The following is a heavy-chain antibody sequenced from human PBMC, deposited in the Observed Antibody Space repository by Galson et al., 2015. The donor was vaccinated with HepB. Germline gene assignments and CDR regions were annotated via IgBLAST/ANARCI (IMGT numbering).Heavy chain of an antibody. CDR1: GFTFSSYA. D-gene: IGHD6-19*01. V-gene: IGHV3-23*01. CDR3: ARDEGSGWHYYYYGMDV. CDR2: ISGGGTRT. Sequence: SLRLSCAASGFTFSSYAMSWVRQAPGKGLEWVSGISGGGTRTYYADSVKGRFTASRDNSKNTVYLQMNSLRAEDTAVYYCARDEGSGWHYYYYGMDVWGQGTTVTVSS. J-gene: IGHJ6*02.